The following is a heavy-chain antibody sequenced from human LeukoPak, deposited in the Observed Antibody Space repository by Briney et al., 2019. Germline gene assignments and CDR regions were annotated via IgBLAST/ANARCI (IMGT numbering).Heavy chain of an antibody. CDR3: ARDRDWMLYDY. CDR2: ISHDGNTK. D-gene: IGHD3-9*01. CDR1: GFTFSTYV. Sequence: GTSLRLSCAGSGFTFSTYVMHWVRQVPGKGLEWVARISHDGNTKLYADSVKGRFTISRDNSKNTLSLEMYSLRAEDTAMYYCARDRDWMLYDYWGQGTLVTVSS. J-gene: IGHJ4*02. V-gene: IGHV3-33*01.